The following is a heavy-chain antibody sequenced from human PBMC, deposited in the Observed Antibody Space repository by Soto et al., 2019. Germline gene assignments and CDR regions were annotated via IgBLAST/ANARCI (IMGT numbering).Heavy chain of an antibody. D-gene: IGHD3-22*01. Sequence: LSLTCAVYGGSFSGYYWSWIRQPPGKGLEWIGEINHSGSTNYNPSLKSRVTISVDTSKNQFSLKLSSVTAADTAVYYCARSGRMYYYDSSGYYTGYYYYYGMDVWGQGTTVTVSS. CDR1: GGSFSGYY. CDR2: INHSGST. J-gene: IGHJ6*02. V-gene: IGHV4-34*01. CDR3: ARSGRMYYYDSSGYYTGYYYYYGMDV.